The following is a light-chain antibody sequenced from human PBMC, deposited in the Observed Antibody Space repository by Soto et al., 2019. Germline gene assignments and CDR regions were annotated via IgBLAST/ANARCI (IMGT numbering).Light chain of an antibody. Sequence: QSVLTQPASVSGSPGQSITISCTGTRYDIGSFKYDSWYQQHPGKAPKLIIFDVSNRPSGVSNRFSGSKSGNTASLTISGLQAEDEADYYCSSYTTTSSLGVFGTGTKVTVL. CDR2: DVS. CDR3: SSYTTTSSLGV. V-gene: IGLV2-14*01. J-gene: IGLJ1*01. CDR1: RYDIGSFKY.